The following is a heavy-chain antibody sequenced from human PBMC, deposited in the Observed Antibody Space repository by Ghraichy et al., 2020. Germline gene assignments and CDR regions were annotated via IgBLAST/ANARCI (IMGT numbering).Heavy chain of an antibody. CDR1: GGSISSGGYY. CDR3: ARGAYGDYEEDFDY. CDR2: IYYSGST. D-gene: IGHD4-17*01. V-gene: IGHV4-31*03. J-gene: IGHJ4*02. Sequence: QTLSLTCTVSGGSISSGGYYWSWIRQHPGKGLEWIGYIYYSGSTYYNPSLKSRVTISVDTSKNQFSLKLSSVTAADTAVYYCARGAYGDYEEDFDYWGQGTLVTVSS.